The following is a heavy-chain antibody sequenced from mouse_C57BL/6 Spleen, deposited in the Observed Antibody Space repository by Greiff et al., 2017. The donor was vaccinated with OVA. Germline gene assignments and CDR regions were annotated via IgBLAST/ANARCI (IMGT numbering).Heavy chain of an antibody. D-gene: IGHD3-2*02. Sequence: QVQLQQPGAELVRPGSSVKLSCKASGYTFTSYWMDWVKQRPGQGLEWIGNIYPSDSETHYNQKFQDKATLTVDKSSSTAYMQLSSLTSEDSAVYYCAREAQAYYFGYWGQGTTLTVSS. CDR2: IYPSDSET. J-gene: IGHJ2*01. CDR3: AREAQAYYFGY. CDR1: GYTFTSYW. V-gene: IGHV1-61*01.